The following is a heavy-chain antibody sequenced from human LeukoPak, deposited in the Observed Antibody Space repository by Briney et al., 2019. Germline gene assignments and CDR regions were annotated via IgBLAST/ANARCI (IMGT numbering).Heavy chain of an antibody. V-gene: IGHV4-39*01. J-gene: IGHJ3*02. CDR2: IYHSGST. CDR3: ARSLRFLEWPSDAFDI. Sequence: SETLSLTCSVSGGSISRSTYHWGWIRQPPGKGLEWIGSIYHSGSTYYNPSLNSRVTISVDTSKNQFSLKLSSVTAADTAVYYCARSLRFLEWPSDAFDIWGQGTMVTVSS. D-gene: IGHD3-3*01. CDR1: GGSISRSTYH.